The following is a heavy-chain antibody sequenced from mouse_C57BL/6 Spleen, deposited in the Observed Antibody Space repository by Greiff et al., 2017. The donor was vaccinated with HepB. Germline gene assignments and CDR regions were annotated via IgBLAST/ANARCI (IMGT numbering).Heavy chain of an antibody. V-gene: IGHV1-7*01. CDR2: INPSSGYT. J-gene: IGHJ2*01. D-gene: IGHD2-4*01. CDR1: GYTFTSYW. Sequence: QVRLKESGAELAKPGASVKLSCKASGYTFTSYWMHWVKQRPGQGLEWIGYINPSSGYTKYNQKFKDKATLTADKSSSTAYMQLSSLTYEDSAVYYCAILYYDYDDFDYWGQGTTLTVSS. CDR3: AILYYDYDDFDY.